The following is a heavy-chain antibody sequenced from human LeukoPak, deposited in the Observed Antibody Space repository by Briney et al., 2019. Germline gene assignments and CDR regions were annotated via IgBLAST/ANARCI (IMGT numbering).Heavy chain of an antibody. CDR3: VRENYSSGWYGIIDY. Sequence: PSETLSLTCTVSAGSISNYYWSWIRQPPGKGLEWIGYIYYSGNTNYNPSLKSRVTISVDTSKNQFSLKLSSVTAADTAVYYCVRENYSSGWYGIIDYWGQGTLVTVSS. CDR1: AGSISNYY. J-gene: IGHJ4*02. CDR2: IYYSGNT. D-gene: IGHD6-19*01. V-gene: IGHV4-59*01.